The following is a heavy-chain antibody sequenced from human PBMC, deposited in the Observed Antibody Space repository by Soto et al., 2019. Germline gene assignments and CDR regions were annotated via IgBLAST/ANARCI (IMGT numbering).Heavy chain of an antibody. Sequence: ASVKVSCLACGYTLTSYGICWLRQAPAEPSEGMGWNSAHIGNTNYAKKLQGRVTMTTDTSTSTAYMELRSLRSDDTAVYYCARDLNCCSTSCWKYYHYGIDVWGRGITVTVS. D-gene: IGHD2-2*01. V-gene: IGHV1-18*01. J-gene: IGHJ6*02. CDR1: GYTLTSYG. CDR2: NSAHIGNT. CDR3: ARDLNCCSTSCWKYYHYGIDV.